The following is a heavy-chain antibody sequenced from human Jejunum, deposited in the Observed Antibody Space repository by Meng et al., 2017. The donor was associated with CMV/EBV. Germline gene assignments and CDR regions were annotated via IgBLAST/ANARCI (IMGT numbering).Heavy chain of an antibody. V-gene: IGHV4-4*07. CDR2: IYSSGST. Sequence: QVHLRDARPGLVKPSEPPPSTRTFSGGSFSGYYWSWIRQPAGKGLEWIWRIYSSGSTNYNPSLKSRVTMSLDTSKNQFSLKLTSVTAADTAVYYCAREGGVMDCTGDRCYSIEYLQHWGQGTLVTVSS. CDR3: AREGGVMDCTGDRCYSIEYLQH. CDR1: GGSFSGYY. J-gene: IGHJ1*01. D-gene: IGHD2-15*01.